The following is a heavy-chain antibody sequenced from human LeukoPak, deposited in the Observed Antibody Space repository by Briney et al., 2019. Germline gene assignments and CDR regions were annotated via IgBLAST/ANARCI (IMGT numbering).Heavy chain of an antibody. CDR3: AKEGLRYFDWLLYGGGDFDY. CDR2: ISWNSGSI. J-gene: IGHJ4*02. V-gene: IGHV3-9*01. Sequence: GRSLRLSCAASGLTFDDYAMHWVRQAPGKGLEWVSGISWNSGSIGYADSVKGRFTISRDNAKNSLYLQMNSLSAEDTAFYYCAKEGLRYFDWLLYGGGDFDYWGQGTLVTVSS. CDR1: GLTFDDYA. D-gene: IGHD3-9*01.